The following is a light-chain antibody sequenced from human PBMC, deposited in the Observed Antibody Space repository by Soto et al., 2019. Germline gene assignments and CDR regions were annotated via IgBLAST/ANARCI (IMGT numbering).Light chain of an antibody. CDR3: QQYDCYPFT. CDR2: KAS. Sequence: DIQMTQSPSTLSASVGDRVTITCRASQSINNWLAWYQQKPGKAPKLLISKASNLKSGVPSRFSGTGSGTEFTLTISSLQPDDFASYYCQQYDCYPFTFGGGTKVEI. CDR1: QSINNW. V-gene: IGKV1-5*03. J-gene: IGKJ4*01.